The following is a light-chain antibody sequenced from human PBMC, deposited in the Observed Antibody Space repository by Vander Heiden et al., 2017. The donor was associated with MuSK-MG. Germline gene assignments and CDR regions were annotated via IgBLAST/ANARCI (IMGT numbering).Light chain of an antibody. CDR3: QQSYSMPYS. CDR2: GAS. CDR1: QTISSK. Sequence: DIQMTQSPASLSGSLGDTVTITCRASQTISSKLNWYQQRPGRVPKLLIYGASSLQSGVPSRFSGSESGTDLNLTISSLQPEDFASYYCQQSYSMPYSFGPGTTLEI. J-gene: IGKJ2*01. V-gene: IGKV1-39*01.